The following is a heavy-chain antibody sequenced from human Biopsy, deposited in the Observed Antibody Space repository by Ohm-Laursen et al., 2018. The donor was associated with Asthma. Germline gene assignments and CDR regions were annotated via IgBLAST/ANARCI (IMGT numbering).Heavy chain of an antibody. J-gene: IGHJ4*02. V-gene: IGHV1-46*01. CDR3: ARRGITGTTLDY. D-gene: IGHD1-7*01. Sequence: GASVKVSCKASGYTFTSYYMHWVRQAPGQGLEWMGIINPSGGSTSYAQKFQGRVTMTRDTSTSTVYMELSSLRSEDTAVYYCARRGITGTTLDYWGQGTLVTASS. CDR1: GYTFTSYY. CDR2: INPSGGST.